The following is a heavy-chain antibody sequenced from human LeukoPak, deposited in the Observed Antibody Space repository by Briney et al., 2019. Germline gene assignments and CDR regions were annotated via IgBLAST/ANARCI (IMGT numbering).Heavy chain of an antibody. J-gene: IGHJ4*02. CDR1: GDSLNTYY. V-gene: IGHV4-59*08. CDR3: ATYKENKVATRGFDY. Sequence: SETLSLTCAVSGDSLNTYYWNWIRQTPGKGLEWIGYIYYSGHTDYNPSLKRRVTISVDKSKNQSSLSLRSVTAADTAVYFCATYKENKVATRGFDYWGQGTLVTVSS. CDR2: IYYSGHT. D-gene: IGHD5-12*01.